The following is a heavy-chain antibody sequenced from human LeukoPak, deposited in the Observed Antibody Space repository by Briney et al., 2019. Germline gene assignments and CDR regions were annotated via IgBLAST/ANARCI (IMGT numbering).Heavy chain of an antibody. Sequence: ASVKVSCKASGYTFTSYYMHWVRQAPGQGLEWMGIINPSGGSTSYAQKFQGRVTMTRDMSTSTVYMELSSLRSEDTAVYYCARDSYVAPRSLREAHYFDYWGQGTLVTVSS. V-gene: IGHV1-46*01. J-gene: IGHJ4*02. CDR1: GYTFTSYY. D-gene: IGHD2-21*01. CDR2: INPSGGST. CDR3: ARDSYVAPRSLREAHYFDY.